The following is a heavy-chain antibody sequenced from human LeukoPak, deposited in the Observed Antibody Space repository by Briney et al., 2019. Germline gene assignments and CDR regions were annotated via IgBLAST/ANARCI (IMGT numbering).Heavy chain of an antibody. D-gene: IGHD2/OR15-2a*01. CDR1: GFHFNSYA. Sequence: ASVKVSCKTSGFHFNSYAISCVRQAPGQGLESLGCVSAYNGNTRYAQKLRGRVTMTTDSSTSTVYMELRSLGSDDTAMYYCARAFKDDYLPLDCWGQGTLLTVSS. CDR3: ARAFKDDYLPLDC. J-gene: IGHJ4*02. CDR2: VSAYNGNT. V-gene: IGHV1-18*01.